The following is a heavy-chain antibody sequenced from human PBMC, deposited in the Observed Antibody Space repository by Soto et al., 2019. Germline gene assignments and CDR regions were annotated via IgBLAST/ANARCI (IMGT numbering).Heavy chain of an antibody. Sequence: SVTLSLPWTVSGGSICGYYWRWIRQPPGKGLEWIGYMYDSGSTNYNPSLRSRVTISVDTSKKQFSLKLSSVTAADTAVYYCARGSGNYYYYGLDVWGQGTTVTVSS. CDR2: MYDSGST. D-gene: IGHD1-26*01. V-gene: IGHV4-59*01. J-gene: IGHJ6*02. CDR3: ARGSGNYYYYGLDV. CDR1: GGSICGYY.